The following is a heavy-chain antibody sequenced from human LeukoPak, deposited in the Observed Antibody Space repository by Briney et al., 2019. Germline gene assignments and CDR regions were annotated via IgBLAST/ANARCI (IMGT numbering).Heavy chain of an antibody. V-gene: IGHV4-4*02. CDR2: MYLGGTT. CDR3: AGLEGRYSTDWFYFFDY. J-gene: IGHJ4*02. Sequence: PSETLSLTCIVSGGSISSLNLWSWLRRPPGKGLEWIGEMYLGGTTNFNPSLKRRVTILIDKSKNQLSLQLTSVTAADTAVYYCAGLEGRYSTDWFYFFDYWGQGALVTVSS. D-gene: IGHD6-19*01. CDR1: GGSISSLNL.